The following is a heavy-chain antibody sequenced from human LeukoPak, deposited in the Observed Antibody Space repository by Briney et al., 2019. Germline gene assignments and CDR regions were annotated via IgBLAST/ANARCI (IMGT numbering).Heavy chain of an antibody. D-gene: IGHD3-22*01. Sequence: ASVKVSCKASGGTFSSYAISWVRQAPGQGLEWMGGIIPIFGTANYAQKFQGRVTITADESTSTAYMELSSLRSEDTAVYYCARESYYDSSGYYYPPGYWGQGTLVTVPS. CDR2: IIPIFGTA. CDR1: GGTFSSYA. V-gene: IGHV1-69*13. J-gene: IGHJ4*02. CDR3: ARESYYDSSGYYYPPGY.